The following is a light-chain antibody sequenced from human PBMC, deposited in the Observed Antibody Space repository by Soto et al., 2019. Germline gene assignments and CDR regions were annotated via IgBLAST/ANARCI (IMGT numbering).Light chain of an antibody. V-gene: IGKV3-20*01. Sequence: EIVLTQSPGTLSLSPGERATLSCRASQSVSNSYLAWYQQKPGQAPRLLIYGASSRATGIPDRFSGTGSGTDFTLTITRLEPEDFAVYYCQQYGGSPLVTIDGGTKVEI. J-gene: IGKJ4*01. CDR1: QSVSNSY. CDR3: QQYGGSPLVT. CDR2: GAS.